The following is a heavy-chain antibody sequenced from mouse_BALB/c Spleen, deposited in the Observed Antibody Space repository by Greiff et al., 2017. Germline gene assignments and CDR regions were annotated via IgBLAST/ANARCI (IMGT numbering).Heavy chain of an antibody. CDR2: ISDGGSYT. CDR1: GFTFSDYY. Sequence: VQLKESGGGLVKPGGSLKLSCAASGFTFSDYYMYWVRQTPEKRLEWVATISDGGSYTYYPDSVKGRFTISRDNAKNNLYLQMSSLKSEDTAMYYCARGDYDPPFDYWGQGTTLTVSS. CDR3: ARGDYDPPFDY. J-gene: IGHJ2*01. D-gene: IGHD2-4*01. V-gene: IGHV5-4*02.